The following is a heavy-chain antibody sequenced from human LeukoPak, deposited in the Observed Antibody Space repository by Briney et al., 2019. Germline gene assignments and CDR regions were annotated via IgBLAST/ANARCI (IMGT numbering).Heavy chain of an antibody. CDR1: GFTFSSYG. Sequence: PGGSLRLSCAASGFTFSSYGMHWVRQAPGKGLEWVAVIWYDGSNKYYADSVKGRFTISRDNSKNTLYLQMNSLRAEDTAVYYCARDLKDCGGDCGTYDYWGQGTLVTVSS. J-gene: IGHJ4*02. D-gene: IGHD2-21*02. V-gene: IGHV3-33*01. CDR2: IWYDGSNK. CDR3: ARDLKDCGGDCGTYDY.